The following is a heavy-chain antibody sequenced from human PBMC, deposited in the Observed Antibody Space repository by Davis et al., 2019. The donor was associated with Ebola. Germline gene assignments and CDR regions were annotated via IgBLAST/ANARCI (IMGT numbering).Heavy chain of an antibody. J-gene: IGHJ3*02. CDR3: ARGGYYDSNGYSHAAFDI. Sequence: GGSLRLSCAASGFTFSDYYMSWIRQAPGKGLEWVSYISSSGSTIYYADSVKGRFTISRDNAKNSLYLQMNSLRAEDTAVYYCARGGYYDSNGYSHAAFDIWGQGTMVTVSS. V-gene: IGHV3-11*01. D-gene: IGHD3-22*01. CDR2: ISSSGSTI. CDR1: GFTFSDYY.